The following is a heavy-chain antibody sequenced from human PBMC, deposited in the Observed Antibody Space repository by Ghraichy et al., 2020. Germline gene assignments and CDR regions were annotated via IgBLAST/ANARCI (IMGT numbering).Heavy chain of an antibody. J-gene: IGHJ6*02. CDR1: GGSISSYY. CDR2: IYTSGST. CDR3: ARDHPYYDFWSGYRRTPYYYGMDV. D-gene: IGHD3-3*01. Sequence: SETLSLTCTVSGGSISSYYWSWIRQPAGKGLEWIGRIYTSGSTNYNPSLKSRVTMSVDTSKNQFSLKLSSVTAADTAVYYCARDHPYYDFWSGYRRTPYYYGMDVWGQGTTVTVSS. V-gene: IGHV4-4*07.